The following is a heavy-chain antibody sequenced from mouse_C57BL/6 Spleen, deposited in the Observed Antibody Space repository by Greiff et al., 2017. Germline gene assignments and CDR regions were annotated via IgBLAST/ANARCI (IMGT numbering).Heavy chain of an antibody. V-gene: IGHV5-4*01. J-gene: IGHJ3*01. CDR2: ISDGGSYT. CDR1: GFTFSSYA. Sequence: EVKVVESGGGLVKPGGSLKLSCAASGFTFSSYAMSWVRQTPEKRLEWVATISDGGSYTYYPDNVKGRFTISRDNAKNNLYRQMSHLKSEDTAMYYCAREHDEGFAYWGQGTLVTVSA. CDR3: AREHDEGFAY. D-gene: IGHD2-12*01.